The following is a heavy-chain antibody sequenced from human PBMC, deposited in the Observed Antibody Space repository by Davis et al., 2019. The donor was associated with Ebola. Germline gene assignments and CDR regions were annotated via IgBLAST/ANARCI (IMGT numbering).Heavy chain of an antibody. CDR1: GFTFSSYS. V-gene: IGHV3-48*01. J-gene: IGHJ4*02. D-gene: IGHD6-19*01. Sequence: GESLKISCAASGFTFSSYSMNWVRQAPGKGLEWVSYISSSSSTTYYADSVKGRFTISRDNSKNTLYLQMNSLRAEDTAVYYCAKDANRRIAVAGREFDYWGQGTLVTVSS. CDR3: AKDANRRIAVAGREFDY. CDR2: ISSSSSTT.